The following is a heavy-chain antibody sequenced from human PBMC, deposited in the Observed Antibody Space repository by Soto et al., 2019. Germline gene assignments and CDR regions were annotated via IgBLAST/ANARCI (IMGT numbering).Heavy chain of an antibody. D-gene: IGHD3-3*01. CDR1: GFTFSNAW. CDR2: IKSKTDGGTT. J-gene: IGHJ6*02. Sequence: GGSLRLSCAASGFTFSNAWMSWVRQAPGKGLEWVGRIKSKTDGGTTDYAAPVKGRFTISRDDSKNTLYLQMNSLKTEDTAVYYCTTDLDFWSGYYVSYYYYGMDVWGQGTTVTVSS. CDR3: TTDLDFWSGYYVSYYYYGMDV. V-gene: IGHV3-15*01.